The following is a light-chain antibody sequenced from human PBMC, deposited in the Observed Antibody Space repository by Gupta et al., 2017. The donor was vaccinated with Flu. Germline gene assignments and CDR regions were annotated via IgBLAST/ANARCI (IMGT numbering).Light chain of an antibody. CDR3: SSHAGRVTWV. CDR2: DVT. Sequence: QSAPTQPRSASGSPGQSVTISCTGTSNDVGGYDRVSWYKQRPGKAPKLILYDVTERPSGVPDRFSGSKSGNTASLTISGRQADDEADYYCSSHAGRVTWVFGTGTTVTVL. J-gene: IGLJ1*01. CDR1: SNDVGGYDR. V-gene: IGLV2-11*01.